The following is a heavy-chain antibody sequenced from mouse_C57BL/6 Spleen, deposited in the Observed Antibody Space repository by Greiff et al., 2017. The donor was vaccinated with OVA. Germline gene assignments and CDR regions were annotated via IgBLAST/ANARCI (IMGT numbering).Heavy chain of an antibody. J-gene: IGHJ4*01. V-gene: IGHV5-4*01. CDR1: GFTLSSYA. CDR2: ISDGGSYT. Sequence: EVKVEESGGGLVKPGGSLKLSCAASGFTLSSYAMSWVRQTPEKRLEWVATISDGGSYTYYPDNVKGRFTISRDNAKNNLYLQMSHLKSEDTAMYYCARDGYYYAMDYWGQGTSVTVSS. CDR3: ARDGYYYAMDY.